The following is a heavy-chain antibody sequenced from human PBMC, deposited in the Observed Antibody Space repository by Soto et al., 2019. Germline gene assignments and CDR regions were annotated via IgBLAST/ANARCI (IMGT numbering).Heavy chain of an antibody. CDR1: GGSISSYN. Sequence: SETLSLTCTVSGGSISSYNWIWIRQSPGKGLECIGYIHYSGSTNYNPSLKSRVTISVDTSKNQFSLKVSSVTAADTALYFCARAASSGTYLRVSYFDYWGQGTLVTVSS. D-gene: IGHD1-26*01. CDR3: ARAASSGTYLRVSYFDY. V-gene: IGHV4-59*01. J-gene: IGHJ4*02. CDR2: IHYSGST.